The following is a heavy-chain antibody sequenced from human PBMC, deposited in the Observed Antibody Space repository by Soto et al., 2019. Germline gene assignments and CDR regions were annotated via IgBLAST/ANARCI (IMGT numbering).Heavy chain of an antibody. V-gene: IGHV3-23*01. CDR2: ISGSGGST. J-gene: IGHJ6*03. D-gene: IGHD2-2*01. CDR3: AKGPRRYCSSTSCYVSGKSGYYYMDV. CDR1: GFTFSSDA. Sequence: PGGSVRQSGADGGFTFSSDAMSWVRQAPGKGLEWVSAISGSGGSTYYADSVKGRFTISRDNSKNTLYLQMNSLRAEDTAVYYCAKGPRRYCSSTSCYVSGKSGYYYMDVWGKGTTVTVSS.